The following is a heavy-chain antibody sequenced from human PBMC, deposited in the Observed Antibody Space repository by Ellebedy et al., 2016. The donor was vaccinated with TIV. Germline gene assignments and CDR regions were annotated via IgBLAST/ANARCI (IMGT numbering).Heavy chain of an antibody. D-gene: IGHD3-16*01. CDR2: IIPIFGTA. CDR1: GGTFSSYA. J-gene: IGHJ5*02. Sequence: SVKVSCXASGGTFSSYAISWVRQAPGQGLEWMGGIIPIFGTANYAQKFQGRVTITADESTSTAYMELSSLRSEDTAVYYCARGTKFGIGTWFDPWGQGTLVTVSS. CDR3: ARGTKFGIGTWFDP. V-gene: IGHV1-69*13.